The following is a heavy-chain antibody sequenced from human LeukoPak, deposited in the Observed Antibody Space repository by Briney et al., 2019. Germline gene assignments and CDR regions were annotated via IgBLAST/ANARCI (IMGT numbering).Heavy chain of an antibody. CDR3: AKDGYYGDYDY. J-gene: IGHJ4*02. Sequence: GGSLRLSCAASGFTFRNYAMSWVRQAPGKGLEWVSSMSGSGGSTYYADSVKGRFTISRDNAKNTLYLQMNSLRAEDTAVYYCAKDGYYGDYDYWGQGTLVTVSS. CDR1: GFTFRNYA. CDR2: MSGSGGST. V-gene: IGHV3-23*01. D-gene: IGHD4-17*01.